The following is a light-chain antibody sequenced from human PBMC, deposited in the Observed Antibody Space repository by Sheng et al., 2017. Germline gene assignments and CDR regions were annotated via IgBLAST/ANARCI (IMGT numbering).Light chain of an antibody. V-gene: IGLV1-51*01. CDR3: GTWDTSLNVVM. Sequence: QSVLTQPPSVSAALGQKVTISCSGSSSNIWNNDVSWYQQLPGTAPKLLIYNSDRRPSGIPDRFSGSKSGTSATLGITGLQTGDEADYYCGTWDTSLNVVMFGGGTELTVL. CDR1: SSNIWNND. CDR2: NSD. J-gene: IGLJ3*02.